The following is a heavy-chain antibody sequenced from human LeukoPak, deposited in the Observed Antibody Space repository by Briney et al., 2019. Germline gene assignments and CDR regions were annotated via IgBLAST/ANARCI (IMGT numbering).Heavy chain of an antibody. CDR2: ISYDGDNK. Sequence: PGGSLRLSCAASGFTFSTYGMHWVRQAPGKGLEWVAVISYDGDNKYFADSVKGRFTISRDNSKNTLYLQMNSLRAEDTAVYYCAKDRLLLARGVIDAFDIWGQGIMVTVSS. V-gene: IGHV3-30*18. CDR3: AKDRLLLARGVIDAFDI. J-gene: IGHJ3*02. CDR1: GFTFSTYG. D-gene: IGHD3-10*01.